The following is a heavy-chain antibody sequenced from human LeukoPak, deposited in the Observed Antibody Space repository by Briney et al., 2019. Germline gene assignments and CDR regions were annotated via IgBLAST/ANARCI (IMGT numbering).Heavy chain of an antibody. D-gene: IGHD3-22*01. CDR1: GFTLSSYW. CDR3: ARAPSEVGGYYPEYFRH. J-gene: IGHJ1*01. V-gene: IGHV3-74*01. Sequence: GGSLRLSCAASGFTLSSYWMHWVRQAPGKGLVWVSRIKSDGRTNYADSVKGRFTISRDNAKNTVSLQMNSLRAEDTGVYYCARAPSEVGGYYPEYFRHWGQGTLVIVSS. CDR2: IKSDGRT.